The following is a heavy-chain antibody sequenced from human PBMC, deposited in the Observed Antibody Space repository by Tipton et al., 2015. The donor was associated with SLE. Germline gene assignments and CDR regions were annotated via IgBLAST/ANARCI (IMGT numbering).Heavy chain of an antibody. CDR1: GGSISNYY. D-gene: IGHD3-3*01. CDR3: ARSYYDFWSASDRGYFDY. J-gene: IGHJ4*02. Sequence: TLSLTCTVSGGSISNYYWTWIRQPPGKGLEWIGYIYYSGGTNYNPSLKSRVTISVDTSKNQFSLKLNSVTAADTAVYYCARSYYDFWSASDRGYFDYWGQGTLGTVSS. V-gene: IGHV4-59*01. CDR2: IYYSGGT.